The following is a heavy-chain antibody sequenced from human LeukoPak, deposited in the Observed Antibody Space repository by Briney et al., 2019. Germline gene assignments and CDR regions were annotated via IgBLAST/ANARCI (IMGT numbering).Heavy chain of an antibody. CDR1: GFSFSSYT. CDR3: ARIRGISSAGDY. D-gene: IGHD6-13*01. V-gene: IGHV3-21*01. J-gene: IGHJ4*02. Sequence: GGSLRLSCAASGFSFSSYTMNWVRQAPGKGLEWVSIISSSSSYIYYADSVKGRFTISRDNAKNALYLQMNSLRVEDTAVYYCARIRGISSAGDYWGQGTLVTVSS. CDR2: ISSSSSYI.